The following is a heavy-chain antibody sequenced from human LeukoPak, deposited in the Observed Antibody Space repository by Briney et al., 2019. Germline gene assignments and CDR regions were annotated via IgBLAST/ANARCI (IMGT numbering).Heavy chain of an antibody. CDR3: AKGQITMIVVVIPPAFDY. J-gene: IGHJ4*02. CDR2: INPNSGGT. D-gene: IGHD3-22*01. V-gene: IGHV1-2*02. Sequence: ASVKVSCKASGYTFTGYYMHWVRQAPGQGLEWMGWINPNSGGTNYAQKFQGRVTMTRDTSISTAYMELSRLRSDDTAVYYCAKGQITMIVVVIPPAFDYWGQGTLVTVSS. CDR1: GYTFTGYY.